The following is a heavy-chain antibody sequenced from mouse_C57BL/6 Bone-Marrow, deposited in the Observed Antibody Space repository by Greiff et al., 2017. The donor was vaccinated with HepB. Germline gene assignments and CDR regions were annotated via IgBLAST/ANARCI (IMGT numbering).Heavy chain of an antibody. V-gene: IGHV5-17*01. D-gene: IGHD1-1*01. CDR1: GFTFSDYG. CDR3: ARSHGSSYGAMDY. J-gene: IGHJ4*01. CDR2: ISSGSSTI. Sequence: EVKLVESGGGLVKPGGSLKLSCAASGFTFSDYGMHWVRQAPEKGLEWVAYISSGSSTIYYADTVKGRFTISRDNAKNTLFLHMTSLRSEDTAMYYCARSHGSSYGAMDYWGQGTSVTVSS.